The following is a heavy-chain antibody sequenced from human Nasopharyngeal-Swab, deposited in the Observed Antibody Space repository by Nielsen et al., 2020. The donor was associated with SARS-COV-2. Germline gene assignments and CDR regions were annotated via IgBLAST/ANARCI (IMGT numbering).Heavy chain of an antibody. CDR3: ARGRWLSSGHSWGY. CDR1: GYTFTSYG. Sequence: ASVKVSCKASGYTFTSYGINWVRQATGQGLEWMGWMNPNSGNTGYAQKFQGRVTMTRNTSISTAYMELSSLRSEDTAVYYCARGRWLSSGHSWGYWGQGTLVTVSS. D-gene: IGHD3-22*01. V-gene: IGHV1-8*02. J-gene: IGHJ4*02. CDR2: MNPNSGNT.